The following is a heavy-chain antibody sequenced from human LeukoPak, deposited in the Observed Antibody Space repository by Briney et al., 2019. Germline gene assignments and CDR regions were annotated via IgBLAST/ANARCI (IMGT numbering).Heavy chain of an antibody. V-gene: IGHV4-30-2*02. D-gene: IGHD6-19*01. Sequence: PSETLSLTCAVSGGSISSGGYSWSWIRQPPGKGLEWIGYIYHSGSTYYNPSLKSRVTISVDTSKNQFSLKLSSVTAADTAVYYCARTPYSSGILGDYWGQGTLVTVSS. J-gene: IGHJ4*02. CDR3: ARTPYSSGILGDY. CDR1: GGSISSGGYS. CDR2: IYHSGST.